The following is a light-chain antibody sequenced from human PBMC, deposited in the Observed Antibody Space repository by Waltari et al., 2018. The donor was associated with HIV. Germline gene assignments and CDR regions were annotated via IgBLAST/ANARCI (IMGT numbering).Light chain of an antibody. V-gene: IGLV1-40*01. J-gene: IGLJ2*01. CDR2: DNH. Sequence: QSVLTQPPSVSGAPGQRVPIACTGTRSNIGAGFDVHWYQQIPGNAPKLLIYDNHMRPSVVPYRCSGSKSGTSASLAITGLQSEDEADYYCQSYDMSQSGSLVFGGGTKLTVL. CDR1: RSNIGAGFD. CDR3: QSYDMSQSGSLV.